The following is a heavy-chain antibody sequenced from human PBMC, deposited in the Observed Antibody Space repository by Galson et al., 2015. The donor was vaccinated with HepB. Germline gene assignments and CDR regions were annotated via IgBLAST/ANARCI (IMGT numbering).Heavy chain of an antibody. D-gene: IGHD3-22*01. CDR1: GYTLTSYD. J-gene: IGHJ4*02. CDR2: MNPNSGNT. CDR3: ARGRHYYDSSGWAGGRHDPLGY. V-gene: IGHV1-8*01. Sequence: SVKVSCKASGYTLTSYDINWVRQATGQGLEWMGWMNPNSGNTGYAQKFQGRVTMTRNTSISTAYMELSSLRSEDTAVYYCARGRHYYDSSGWAGGRHDPLGYWGQGTLVTVSS.